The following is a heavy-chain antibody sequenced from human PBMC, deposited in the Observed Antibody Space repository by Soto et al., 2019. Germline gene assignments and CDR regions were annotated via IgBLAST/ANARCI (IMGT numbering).Heavy chain of an antibody. CDR3: ARSNDFWTYYFDY. J-gene: IGHJ4*02. D-gene: IGHD3-3*01. Sequence: ASVKVSCKASGYTFTGYYMHWVRQAPGQGLEWMGWINPNSGGTNYAQKFQGWVTMTRDTSISTAYMELSRLRSDDTAVYYCARSNDFWTYYFDYWGQGTLVTVSS. V-gene: IGHV1-2*04. CDR2: INPNSGGT. CDR1: GYTFTGYY.